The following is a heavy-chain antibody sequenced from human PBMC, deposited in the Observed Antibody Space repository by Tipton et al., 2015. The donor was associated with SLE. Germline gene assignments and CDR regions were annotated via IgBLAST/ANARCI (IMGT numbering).Heavy chain of an antibody. Sequence: TLSLTCTVSGASISTRPYYWSWIRQPPGKGLEWIGYIYYSGSTNYNPSLKSRVTISVDTSKNQFSLKLSSVTAADTAVYYCARAQGDFDLWGRGTLVTVSS. V-gene: IGHV4-61*01. D-gene: IGHD3-16*01. CDR1: GASISTRPYY. J-gene: IGHJ2*01. CDR3: ARAQGDFDL. CDR2: IYYSGST.